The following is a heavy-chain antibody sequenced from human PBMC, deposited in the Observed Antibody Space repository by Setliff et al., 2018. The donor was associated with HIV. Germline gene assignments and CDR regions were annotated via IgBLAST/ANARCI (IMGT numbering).Heavy chain of an antibody. Sequence: SVKVSCKASRGTFSSYAVNWVRQAPGQGLEWMGGIIPIFGTANYAQKFQGRVTVTANESTNIAHMELSSLRSADTAMYYCATVFYSDSESYSLDYWGQGMLVTVSS. V-gene: IGHV1-69*13. CDR1: RGTFSSYA. CDR3: ATVFYSDSESYSLDY. J-gene: IGHJ4*02. CDR2: IIPIFGTA. D-gene: IGHD3-10*01.